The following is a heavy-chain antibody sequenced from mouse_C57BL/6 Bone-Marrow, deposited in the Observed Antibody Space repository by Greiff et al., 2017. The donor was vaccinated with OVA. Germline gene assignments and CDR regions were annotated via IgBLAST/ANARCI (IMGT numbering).Heavy chain of an antibody. Sequence: EVKLQESGPGLVKPSQSLSLTCSVTGYSITSGYYWNWIRQFPGNKLEWMGYISYDGSNNYNPSLKNRISITRDTSKNQFFLKLNSVTTEDTATYYCAREKLTGTRAMDYWGQGTSVTVSS. V-gene: IGHV3-6*01. J-gene: IGHJ4*01. CDR2: ISYDGSN. CDR3: AREKLTGTRAMDY. D-gene: IGHD4-1*01. CDR1: GYSITSGYY.